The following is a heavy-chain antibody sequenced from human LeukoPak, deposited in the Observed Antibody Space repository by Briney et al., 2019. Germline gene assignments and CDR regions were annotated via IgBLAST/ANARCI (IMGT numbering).Heavy chain of an antibody. D-gene: IGHD6-13*01. Sequence: GGSLRLSCAASGFTFSSYWMSWVRQAPGKGLEWVANIKHDGSEKYYVDSVKGRFTISRDNAKNSLCLQMNSLRAEGTAVYYCARDTAGLPFDYWGQGTLVTVSS. J-gene: IGHJ4*02. CDR1: GFTFSSYW. CDR3: ARDTAGLPFDY. CDR2: IKHDGSEK. V-gene: IGHV3-7*05.